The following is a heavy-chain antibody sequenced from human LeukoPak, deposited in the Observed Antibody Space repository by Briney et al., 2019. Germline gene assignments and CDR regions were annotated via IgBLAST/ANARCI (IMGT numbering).Heavy chain of an antibody. CDR2: IYETGHT. Sequence: SETLSLTCTVSGGSINNYYWSWIRQPPGRGLEWIAYIYETGHTGYNPSLKTRVTISLDRSKNQFSLKLNSVTAADTAVYYCARHFLRGGFDSWGQGTLVAVSS. J-gene: IGHJ4*02. D-gene: IGHD5-12*01. CDR1: GGSINNYY. V-gene: IGHV4-59*08. CDR3: ARHFLRGGFDS.